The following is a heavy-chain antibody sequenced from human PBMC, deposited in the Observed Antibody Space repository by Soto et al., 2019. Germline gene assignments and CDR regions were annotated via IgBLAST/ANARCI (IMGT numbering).Heavy chain of an antibody. V-gene: IGHV4-30-4*01. Sequence: SETLSLTCSVSGDSISNLDYFWAWIRQPPGQALEYIGYIYKSATTYYNPSFESRVAISVDTSKSQFPLNVTSVTAADTAVYFCARGRYCLTGRCFPNWFDSWGQGALVTVSS. CDR3: ARGRYCLTGRCFPNWFDS. D-gene: IGHD7-27*01. CDR2: IYKSATT. CDR1: GDSISNLDYF. J-gene: IGHJ5*01.